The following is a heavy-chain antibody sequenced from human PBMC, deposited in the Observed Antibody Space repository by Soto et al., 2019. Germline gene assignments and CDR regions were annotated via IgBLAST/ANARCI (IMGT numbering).Heavy chain of an antibody. CDR2: ISAYNGNT. D-gene: IGHD3-3*01. J-gene: IGHJ6*02. Sequence: QVQLVQSGAEVKKPGASVKVSCKASGYTFTSYGISWVRQAPGQGLEWMGWISAYNGNTNYAQKLQGRVTMTTDTSTSTADMELRSLRSDDTAVYYCARVGGYYDFWSGYNYYYYYGMDVWGQGTTVTVSS. CDR3: ARVGGYYDFWSGYNYYYYYGMDV. CDR1: GYTFTSYG. V-gene: IGHV1-18*01.